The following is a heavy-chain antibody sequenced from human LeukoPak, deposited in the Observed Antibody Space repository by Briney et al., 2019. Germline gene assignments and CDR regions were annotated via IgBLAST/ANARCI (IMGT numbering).Heavy chain of an antibody. CDR2: ISAYNGNT. Sequence: GASVKVSCKASGYTFTSYGISWVRQAPGQGLEWMGWISAYNGNTNYAQKLQGRVTMITDTSTSPAYMELSSLRSDDTAVYYCARDRGYSGYDLSTGYYYYMDVWGKGTTATISS. D-gene: IGHD5-12*01. V-gene: IGHV1-18*01. CDR1: GYTFTSYG. J-gene: IGHJ6*03. CDR3: ARDRGYSGYDLSTGYYYYMDV.